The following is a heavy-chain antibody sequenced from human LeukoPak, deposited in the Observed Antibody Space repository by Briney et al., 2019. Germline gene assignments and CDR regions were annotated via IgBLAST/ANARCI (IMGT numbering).Heavy chain of an antibody. CDR3: ARDADYGGSPDAFDV. Sequence: GGSLRLSCAASGFTFSDYYMSWVRQAPGKGLKWVSIIYSGGTTYYADSVKGRFTISRDNSKNSLYLQMNSLRAEDTAVYYCARDADYGGSPDAFDVWGRGTIVTVSS. V-gene: IGHV3-53*01. D-gene: IGHD4-23*01. CDR1: GFTFSDYY. CDR2: IYSGGTT. J-gene: IGHJ3*01.